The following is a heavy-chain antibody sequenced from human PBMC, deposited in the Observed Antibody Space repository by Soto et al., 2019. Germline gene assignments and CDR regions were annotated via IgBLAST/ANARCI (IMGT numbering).Heavy chain of an antibody. Sequence: GGSLRLSCAASGFTLGDSAMHWVRQASGKGLEWVGRIKSKANSYATAYAASVKGRFTISRDDSKNTAYLQMNSLKTEDTAVYYCTHTPTWGQGTLVTVSS. V-gene: IGHV3-73*01. CDR3: THTPT. CDR2: IKSKANSYAT. D-gene: IGHD1-1*01. CDR1: GFTLGDSA. J-gene: IGHJ4*02.